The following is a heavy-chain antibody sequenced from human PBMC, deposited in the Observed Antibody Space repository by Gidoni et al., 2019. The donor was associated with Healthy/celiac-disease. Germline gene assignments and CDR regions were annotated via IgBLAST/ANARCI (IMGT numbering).Heavy chain of an antibody. D-gene: IGHD6-13*01. J-gene: IGHJ6*02. Sequence: EVQLVQSGAEVKKPGESLRISCKGSGYSFTSYWISWVRQMPGKGLEWMGRIDPSDSYTNYSPSFQGHVTISADKSISTAYLQWSSLKASDTAMYYCARRHLSSSFYYGMDVWGQGTTVTVSS. CDR1: GYSFTSYW. CDR2: IDPSDSYT. V-gene: IGHV5-10-1*03. CDR3: ARRHLSSSFYYGMDV.